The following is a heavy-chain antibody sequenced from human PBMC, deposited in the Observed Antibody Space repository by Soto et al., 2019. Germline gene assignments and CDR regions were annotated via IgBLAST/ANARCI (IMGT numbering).Heavy chain of an antibody. Sequence: GGSLRLSCAASGFTFSSYAMHWVRQAPGKGLEWVAVISYDGSNKYYADSVKGRFTISRDNSKNTLYLQMNSLRAEDTAVYYYARDVVAAAGFNINSFDYWGQGTLVTVSS. D-gene: IGHD6-13*01. CDR3: ARDVVAAAGFNINSFDY. CDR1: GFTFSSYA. J-gene: IGHJ4*02. CDR2: ISYDGSNK. V-gene: IGHV3-30-3*01.